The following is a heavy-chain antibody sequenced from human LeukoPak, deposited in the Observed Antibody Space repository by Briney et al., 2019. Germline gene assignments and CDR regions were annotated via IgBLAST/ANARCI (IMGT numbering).Heavy chain of an antibody. V-gene: IGHV4-31*03. CDR3: AADPGFWLQSVEDVFDI. D-gene: IGHD5-24*01. CDR1: GGSISSGGYY. CDR2: IYYSGST. J-gene: IGHJ3*02. Sequence: SQTLSLTCTVSGGSISSGGYYWSWLRQHPGKGLEWIGYIYYSGSTYYNPSLKSRVTISVDTSKNQFSLKLSSVTAADTAMYYCAADPGFWLQSVEDVFDIWGQGTMVTVSS.